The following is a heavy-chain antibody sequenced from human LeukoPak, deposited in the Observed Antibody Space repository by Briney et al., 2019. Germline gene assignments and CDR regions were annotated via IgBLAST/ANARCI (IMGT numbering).Heavy chain of an antibody. CDR3: ARTIAVAGERYYYYMDV. Sequence: ALVKVSCKAFGCTFTSNYMHWVRPAPGQGPEWMGVISPSGGSTTYAQKFHGRVTLTRDTSISTAYMELSRLRSDDAAVYYCARTIAVAGERYYYYMDVWGKGTTVTVSS. J-gene: IGHJ6*03. D-gene: IGHD6-19*01. CDR1: GCTFTSNY. V-gene: IGHV1-46*01. CDR2: ISPSGGST.